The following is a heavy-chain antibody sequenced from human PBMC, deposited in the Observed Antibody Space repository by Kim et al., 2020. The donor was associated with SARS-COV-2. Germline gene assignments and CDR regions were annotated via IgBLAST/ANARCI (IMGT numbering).Heavy chain of an antibody. V-gene: IGHV3-33*08. D-gene: IGHD3-10*01. CDR3: ARDGPGSYYYYYYYGMDV. CDR2: IWYDGSNK. CDR1: GFTFSSYG. Sequence: GGSLRLSCAASGFTFSSYGMHWVRQAPGKGLEWVAVIWYDGSNKYYADSVKGRFTISRDNSKNTLYLQMNSLRAEDTAVYYCARDGPGSYYYYYYYGMDVWGQGTTVTVSS. J-gene: IGHJ6*02.